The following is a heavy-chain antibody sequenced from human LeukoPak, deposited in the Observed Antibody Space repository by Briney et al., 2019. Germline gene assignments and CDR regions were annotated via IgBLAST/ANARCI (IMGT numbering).Heavy chain of an antibody. Sequence: SETLSLTCTVSAGSVSSGSYYWSWIRQPPGKGLEWIGYIYYSGSTNYNPSLKSRVTISVDTSKNQFSLKLSSVTAADTAVYYCARVGYCSGGSCTRVDYWGQGTLVTVSS. CDR3: ARVGYCSGGSCTRVDY. CDR1: AGSVSSGSYY. J-gene: IGHJ4*02. D-gene: IGHD2-15*01. V-gene: IGHV4-61*01. CDR2: IYYSGST.